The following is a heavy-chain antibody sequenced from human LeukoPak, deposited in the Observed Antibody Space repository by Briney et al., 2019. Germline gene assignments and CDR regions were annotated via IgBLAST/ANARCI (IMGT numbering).Heavy chain of an antibody. Sequence: ASVKVSCKASGYTFTSYGISWVRQAPGQGLEWMGWISAYHRNTSYAQTLQGRVTMTTDTSTTTAYMELRSLRSDDTAVYYCARGLPTIEYSRPYNWFDPWGQGTLVTVSS. V-gene: IGHV1-18*01. D-gene: IGHD6-6*01. CDR2: ISAYHRNT. CDR3: ARGLPTIEYSRPYNWFDP. J-gene: IGHJ5*02. CDR1: GYTFTSYG.